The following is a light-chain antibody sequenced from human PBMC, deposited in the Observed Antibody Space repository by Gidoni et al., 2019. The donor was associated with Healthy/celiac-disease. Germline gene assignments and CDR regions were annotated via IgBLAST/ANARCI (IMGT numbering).Light chain of an antibody. V-gene: IGKV3-20*01. CDR2: GAS. Sequence: DIVLTHSPGTLSLSPGERATLSCRASQSVSSSYLAWYQQKPGQAPRLLLYGASSRATGIPDRFSGSGAGTDFTLTSSRLEPEDFAVYYCQRYSSSRTFGQGTKVEIK. CDR3: QRYSSSRT. CDR1: QSVSSSY. J-gene: IGKJ1*01.